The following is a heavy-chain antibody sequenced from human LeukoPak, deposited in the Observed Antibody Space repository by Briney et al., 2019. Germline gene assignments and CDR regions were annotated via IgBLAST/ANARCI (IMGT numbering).Heavy chain of an antibody. CDR2: ISAYNGNT. J-gene: IGHJ4*02. CDR3: ARDMRDGYNYGGDY. Sequence: GASVKVSCKASGYTFTSYAMHWVRQAPGQRLEWMGWISAYNGNTNYAQKLQGRVTMTRDTSTSTVYTELSSLRSEDTAAYYCARDMRDGYNYGGDYWGQGTLVTVSS. CDR1: GYTFTSYA. D-gene: IGHD5-24*01. V-gene: IGHV1-3*01.